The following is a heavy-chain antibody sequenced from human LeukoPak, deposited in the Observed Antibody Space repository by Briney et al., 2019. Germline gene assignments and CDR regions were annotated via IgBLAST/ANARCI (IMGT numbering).Heavy chain of an antibody. D-gene: IGHD1-26*01. CDR3: ARDRAGLGLLDF. CDR2: IFQSGSP. Sequence: PSETLSLTCTVSGGPISCGGFAWPWIRQPPGKGLEWIGYIFQSGSPSYNPSLRSRVTISVDTSTNQFSLRLNSVTAADTAMYYCARDRAGLGLLDFWGQGTMVTVFS. CDR1: GGPISCGGFA. J-gene: IGHJ3*01. V-gene: IGHV4-30-2*01.